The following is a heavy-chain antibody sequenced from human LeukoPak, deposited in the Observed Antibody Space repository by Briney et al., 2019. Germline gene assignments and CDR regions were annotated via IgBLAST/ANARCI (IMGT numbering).Heavy chain of an antibody. V-gene: IGHV3-64*02. D-gene: IGHD6-19*01. CDR1: GFTFSSYP. CDR2: ILGNGDSS. CDR3: ARDTTSGWSFDY. J-gene: IGHJ4*02. Sequence: GGSLRLSCTASGFTFSSYPMHWVRQAPGEGLEYVSAILGNGDSSFYADSVKGRFTISRDNSKNTLYLQMGSLRADDMAVYYCARDTTSGWSFDYWGQGTQVTVSS.